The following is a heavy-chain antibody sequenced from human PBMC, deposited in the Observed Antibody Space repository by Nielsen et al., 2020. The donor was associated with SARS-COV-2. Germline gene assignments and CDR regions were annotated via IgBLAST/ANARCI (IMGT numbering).Heavy chain of an antibody. CDR2: ISYDGRSE. D-gene: IGHD6-19*01. Sequence: GESLKISCAASGFTLSSHAMHWVRQAPGKGLEWMAVISYDGRSEHYADAVKGRFTISRDNSKNTLYLQMNRLGPEDTAVYYCARDRWSSGRDDLQYWGLGTLVTVSS. J-gene: IGHJ4*02. V-gene: IGHV3-30*04. CDR1: GFTLSSHA. CDR3: ARDRWSSGRDDLQY.